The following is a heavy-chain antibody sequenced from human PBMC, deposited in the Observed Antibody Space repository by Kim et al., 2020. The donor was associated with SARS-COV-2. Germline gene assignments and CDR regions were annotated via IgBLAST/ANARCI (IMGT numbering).Heavy chain of an antibody. CDR2: ISSSGSTI. CDR3: ARVIVLLRAFDI. D-gene: IGHD2-15*01. CDR1: GFTFSSYE. Sequence: GGSLRLSCAASGFTFSSYEMNWVRQAPGKGLEWVSYISSSGSTIYYADSVKGRFTISRDNAKNSLYLQMNSLRAEDTAVYYCARVIVLLRAFDIWGQGTMVTVSS. V-gene: IGHV3-48*03. J-gene: IGHJ3*02.